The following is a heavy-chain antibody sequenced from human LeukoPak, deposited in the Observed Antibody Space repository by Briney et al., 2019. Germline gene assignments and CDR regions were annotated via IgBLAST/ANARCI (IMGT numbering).Heavy chain of an antibody. CDR1: GFTFSSYA. J-gene: IGHJ6*02. D-gene: IGHD2-2*01. V-gene: IGHV3-23*01. CDR2: ISGSGGST. CDR3: ARGSRYCSGTSCSNQYSHYYGMDV. Sequence: GGSLRLSCAASGFTFSSYAMSWVRQAPGKGLEWVSAISGSGGSTYYADSVKGRFTISRDNSKNTLYLQMSSLRAEDTAVYYCARGSRYCSGTSCSNQYSHYYGMDVWGQGTTVTVPS.